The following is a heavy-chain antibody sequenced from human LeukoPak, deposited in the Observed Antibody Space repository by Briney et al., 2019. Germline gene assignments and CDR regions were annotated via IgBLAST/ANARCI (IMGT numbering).Heavy chain of an antibody. CDR1: GGSISSYY. D-gene: IGHD5-24*01. CDR2: IYYSGST. V-gene: IGHV4-59*01. CDR3: AGGVEMATINDY. J-gene: IGHJ4*02. Sequence: PSETLSLTCTVSGGSISSYYWSWIRQPPGKGLEWLGYIYYSGSTNYNPSLKSRVTISVDTTKNQFSLKLSSVTAADTAVYYCAGGVEMATINDYWGQGTLVTVPS.